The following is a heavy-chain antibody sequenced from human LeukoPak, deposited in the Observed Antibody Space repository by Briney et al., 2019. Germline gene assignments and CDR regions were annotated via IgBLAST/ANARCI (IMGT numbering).Heavy chain of an antibody. J-gene: IGHJ4*02. CDR1: GFAFTSFW. CDR2: IKHDGSEK. D-gene: IGHD3-10*01. Sequence: GGSLRLSCAASGFAFTSFWMSWVRQAPGKGLEWVANIKHDGSEKHYVDSVKGRFTISRDNAKNSLYLQMNSLRAEDTAVYYCARDGVWFGEFYDYWGQGTLVTVSS. V-gene: IGHV3-7*04. CDR3: ARDGVWFGEFYDY.